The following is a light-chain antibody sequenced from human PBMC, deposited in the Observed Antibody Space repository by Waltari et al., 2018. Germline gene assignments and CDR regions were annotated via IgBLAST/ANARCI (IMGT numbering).Light chain of an antibody. V-gene: IGKV2-28*01. CDR2: LGS. CDR1: QSLLHSNGYNY. Sequence: DIVMTQSPLSLPVTPGEPASISCRSSQSLLHSNGYNYLHWYLQKPGQSPQLLVYLGSYRASGVPDRFSGSGSGTDFTLKISRVEAEDVGVYYCMQALQTPPWTFGQGTKVEIK. J-gene: IGKJ1*01. CDR3: MQALQTPPWT.